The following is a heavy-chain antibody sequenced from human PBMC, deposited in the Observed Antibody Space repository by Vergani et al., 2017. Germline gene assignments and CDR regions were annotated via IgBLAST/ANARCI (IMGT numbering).Heavy chain of an antibody. Sequence: VQLVQSGAEVKKTGASVKVSCEVSGYALTELSMPWGRQAPGTGIEWMGGFDAEDVETIYAQTFQVRVTMTEDTSTDTAYMELSSLRSEDTAVYYCATDRGRYCSSTSCSNWFDPWGQGTLVTVSS. CDR2: FDAEDVET. D-gene: IGHD2-2*01. CDR1: GYALTELS. CDR3: ATDRGRYCSSTSCSNWFDP. J-gene: IGHJ5*02. V-gene: IGHV1-24*01.